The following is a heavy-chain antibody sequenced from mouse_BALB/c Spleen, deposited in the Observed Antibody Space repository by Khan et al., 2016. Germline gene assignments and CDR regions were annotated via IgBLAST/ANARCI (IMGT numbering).Heavy chain of an antibody. D-gene: IGHD2-1*01. Sequence: EVQLVETGGGLVQPKGSLKLSCAASGFTFNTNAMNWVRQAPGKGLEWVARIRSKSNNYATYYADSVKDRFTISRDDSQSMLYLQMNNLKTEDTAMYYCVRDPDGNFRYFDVWGAGTTVTVSS. CDR1: GFTFNTNA. CDR3: VRDPDGNFRYFDV. J-gene: IGHJ1*01. V-gene: IGHV10S3*01. CDR2: IRSKSNNYAT.